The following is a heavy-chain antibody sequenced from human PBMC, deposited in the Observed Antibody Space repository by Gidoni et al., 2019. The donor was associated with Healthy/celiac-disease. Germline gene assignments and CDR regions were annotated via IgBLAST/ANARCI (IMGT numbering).Heavy chain of an antibody. Sequence: EVQLVESGGGLVQPGGSLRLPCAASGFTFSTYWMHWVRQAPEKGLVWVSRMSTDGSSATYADSVKGRFTISRDNAKNTLYLQMNSLRAEDTALYYCARGGVGGAFDYWGQGTLVTVSS. V-gene: IGHV3-74*01. CDR3: ARGGVGGAFDY. CDR1: GFTFSTYW. CDR2: MSTDGSSA. D-gene: IGHD1-26*01. J-gene: IGHJ4*02.